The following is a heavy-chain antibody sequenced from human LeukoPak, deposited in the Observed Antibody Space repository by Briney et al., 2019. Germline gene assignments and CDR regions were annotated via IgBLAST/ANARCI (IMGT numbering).Heavy chain of an antibody. J-gene: IGHJ4*02. D-gene: IGHD3-22*01. CDR1: GFTFRNYA. Sequence: PGGSLRLSCAASGFTFRNYAMHWVRQAPGKGLEWVAVIWYDGSDKYYADSVKGRFTISRDNSKNMLYLQMNSLRAEDTAVYYCAKDAIRPSDYYPFVDYWGQGTLVTVSS. CDR3: AKDAIRPSDYYPFVDY. V-gene: IGHV3-30*02. CDR2: IWYDGSDK.